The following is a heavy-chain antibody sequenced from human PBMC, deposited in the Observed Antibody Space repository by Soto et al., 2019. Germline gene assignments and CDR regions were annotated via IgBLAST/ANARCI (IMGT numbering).Heavy chain of an antibody. J-gene: IGHJ5*02. D-gene: IGHD1-26*01. CDR1: GDSISSNGYH. CDR2: VSYSGTT. V-gene: IGHV4-39*01. Sequence: QLQLQESGPGLVKPSETLSLICTVSGDSISSNGYHWGWIRQPPGKGLEWIASVSYSGTTYYHPSLQGRVTISVDTSKNQFSLKLNSLTAADTAVYYCARHSSPYSYSDWFDPWGQGTLVTVSS. CDR3: ARHSSPYSYSDWFDP.